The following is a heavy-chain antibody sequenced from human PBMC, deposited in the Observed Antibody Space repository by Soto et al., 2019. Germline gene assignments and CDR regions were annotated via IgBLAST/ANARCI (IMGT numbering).Heavy chain of an antibody. Sequence: QVQLVESGGGVVQPGESLRLSCAASGFNFSSHGLQWVRQAPGKGLEWVAAISYDGSHKLSTESVKGRFTLSRDNSKNTLSLQMNSLRTLDTAVYYYGKDLGWPRPSYPDSWGNGIRVTVAS. J-gene: IGHJ5*01. CDR1: GFNFSSHG. CDR3: GKDLGWPRPSYPDS. D-gene: IGHD5-12*01. CDR2: ISYDGSHK. V-gene: IGHV3-30*18.